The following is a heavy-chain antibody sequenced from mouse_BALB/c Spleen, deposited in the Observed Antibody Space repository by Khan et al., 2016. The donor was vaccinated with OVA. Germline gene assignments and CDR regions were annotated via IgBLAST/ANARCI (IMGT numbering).Heavy chain of an antibody. J-gene: IGHJ2*01. Sequence: QVQLQQSGAELVRPGASVKLSCKTSGYIFTNYWIHWVKQRPGQGLEWIARIYPGTDNTYYNEKLKDKATLTADKSSSTAYMQLSSLKSEDSAVYVCAREEALYYFDYWGQGTTLTVSS. D-gene: IGHD3-2*02. V-gene: IGHV1-76*01. CDR3: AREEALYYFDY. CDR1: GYIFTNYW. CDR2: IYPGTDNT.